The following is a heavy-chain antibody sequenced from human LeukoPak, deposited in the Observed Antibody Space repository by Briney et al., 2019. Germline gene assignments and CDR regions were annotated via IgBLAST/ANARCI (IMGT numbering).Heavy chain of an antibody. CDR1: GFTFSSYA. Sequence: GSLRLSCAASGFTFSSYAMSWVRQAPGKGLEWIGRIYTSGSTYYNPSLKSRVTISVDRSKNQFSLKLSSVTAADTAVYYCARDSPGYFDLWGRGTLVTVSS. CDR2: IYTSGST. V-gene: IGHV4-4*07. J-gene: IGHJ2*01. CDR3: ARDSPGYFDL.